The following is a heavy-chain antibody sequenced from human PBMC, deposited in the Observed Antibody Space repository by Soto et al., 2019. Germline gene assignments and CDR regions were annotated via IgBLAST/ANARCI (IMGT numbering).Heavy chain of an antibody. D-gene: IGHD2-2*01. CDR2: IYHSGST. CDR3: ASLPDTSDFDY. CDR1: GGSISSSNW. Sequence: QVQLQESGPGLVKPSGTLSLTCAVSGGSISSSNWWSWVRPPPGKGLEWIGEIYHSGSTNYNPSLKRRVTISVDKSKNQFSLKLSTVTAADMAVYYCASLPDTSDFDYWGQGTLVTVSS. J-gene: IGHJ4*02. V-gene: IGHV4-4*02.